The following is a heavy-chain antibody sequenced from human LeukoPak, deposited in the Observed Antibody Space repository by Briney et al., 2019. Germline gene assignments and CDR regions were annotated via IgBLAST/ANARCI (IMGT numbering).Heavy chain of an antibody. CDR2: IYWNDDK. Sequence: ESGPTLVKPTQTLTLTCTFSGFSLSTSGVGVGWIRQPPGKALEWLALIYWNDDKCYSPSLKRRLTITKDTSKNQVVLTMTNMDPVDTATYYCAHSPHLGYSSSTTCLKWFDPWGQGTLVTVSS. J-gene: IGHJ5*02. V-gene: IGHV2-5*01. CDR1: GFSLSTSGVG. D-gene: IGHD2-2*01. CDR3: AHSPHLGYSSSTTCLKWFDP.